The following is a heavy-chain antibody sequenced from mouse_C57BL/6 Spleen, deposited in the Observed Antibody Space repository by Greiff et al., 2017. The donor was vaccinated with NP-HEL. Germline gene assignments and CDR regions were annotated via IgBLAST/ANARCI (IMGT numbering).Heavy chain of an antibody. Sequence: EVQVVESGGGLVKPGGSLKLSCAASGFTFSSYAMSWVRQTPEKRLEWVATISDGGSYTYYPDNVKGRFTISRDNAKNNLYLQMSHLKSEDTAMYYCARHYGYDDYAMDYWGQGTSVTVSS. D-gene: IGHD2-2*01. CDR3: ARHYGYDDYAMDY. J-gene: IGHJ4*01. CDR1: GFTFSSYA. V-gene: IGHV5-4*01. CDR2: ISDGGSYT.